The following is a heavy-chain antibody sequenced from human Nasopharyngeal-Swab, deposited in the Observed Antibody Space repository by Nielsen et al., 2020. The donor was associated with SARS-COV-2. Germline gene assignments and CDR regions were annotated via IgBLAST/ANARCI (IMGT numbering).Heavy chain of an antibody. CDR3: ARAVEFCSSTSCYSSAFGI. D-gene: IGHD2-2*01. J-gene: IGHJ3*02. Sequence: WVRQAPGQGLEWMGWMNPNSGNTGYAQKFQGRVTMTRNTSISTAYMELSSLRSEDTAVYYCARAVEFCSSTSCYSSAFGIWGQGAMVTVSS. V-gene: IGHV1-8*01. CDR2: MNPNSGNT.